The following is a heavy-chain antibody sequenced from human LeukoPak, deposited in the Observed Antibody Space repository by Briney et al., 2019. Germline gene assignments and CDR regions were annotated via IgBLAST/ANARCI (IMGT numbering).Heavy chain of an antibody. CDR2: IYWDDDK. D-gene: IGHD6-13*01. CDR1: GFSLSTSGVG. CDR3: APIGIAAAGPDAFDI. J-gene: IGHJ3*02. Sequence: SGPTLVNPTQTLTLTCTFSGFSLSTSGVGVGWIRQPPGKALEWLALIYWDDDKRYSPSLKSRLTITKDTSKNQVVLTMTNMDPVDTATYYCAPIGIAAAGPDAFDIWGQGTMVTVSS. V-gene: IGHV2-5*02.